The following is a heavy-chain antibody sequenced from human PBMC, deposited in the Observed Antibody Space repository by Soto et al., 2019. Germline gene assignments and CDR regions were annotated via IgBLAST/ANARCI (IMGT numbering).Heavy chain of an antibody. CDR1: GFTFSNAW. V-gene: IGHV3-15*01. Sequence: GGSLRLSCIGSGFTFSNAWINWVRQAPGKGLEWVGRIKSKPDGGTTDYAAPVKGRFTISRDDSRNSVYLQMNSLKTEDTALYYCVTGQYCDYWGQGTLVTVSS. CDR2: IKSKPDGGTT. J-gene: IGHJ4*02. CDR3: VTGQYCDY.